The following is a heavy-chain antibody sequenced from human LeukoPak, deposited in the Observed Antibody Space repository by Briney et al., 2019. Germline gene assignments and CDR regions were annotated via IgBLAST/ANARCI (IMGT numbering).Heavy chain of an antibody. CDR1: GFTFSTYA. V-gene: IGHV3-33*08. CDR3: ARDGTSGSYSPFDY. CDR2: IWYDGSNK. Sequence: GGSLRLSCAASGFTFSTYAMNWVRQAPGKGLEWVAVIWYDGSNKYYADSVKGRFTISRDNSKDTLYLQMNSLRAEDTAVYYCARDGTSGSYSPFDYWGQGTLVTVSS. D-gene: IGHD1-26*01. J-gene: IGHJ4*02.